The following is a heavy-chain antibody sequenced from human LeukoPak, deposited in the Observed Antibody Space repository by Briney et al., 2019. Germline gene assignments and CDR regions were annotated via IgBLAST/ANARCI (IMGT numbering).Heavy chain of an antibody. J-gene: IGHJ3*02. CDR2: INPSGGST. CDR3: ARSTYGSGSYYNVGAFDI. V-gene: IGHV1-46*01. CDR1: GYTFTSYY. Sequence: ASVKVSCKASGYTFTSYYMHWVRQAPGQGLEWMGIINPSGGSTSYAQKFQGRVTMTRDTSTSTAYMELSSLRSEDTAVYYCARSTYGSGSYYNVGAFDIWGQGTMVTVSS. D-gene: IGHD3-10*01.